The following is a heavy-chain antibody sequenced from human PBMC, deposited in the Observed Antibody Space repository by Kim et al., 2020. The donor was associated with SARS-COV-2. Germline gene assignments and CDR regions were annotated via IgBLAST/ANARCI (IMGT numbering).Heavy chain of an antibody. Sequence: GGSLRLSCAASGFTFSSYSMNWVRQAPGKGLEWVSSISSSSSYIYYADSVKGRFTISRDNAKNSLYLQMNSLRAEDTAVYYCARDAGAERGSSWYVGYYYYGMDVWGQGTTVTVSS. V-gene: IGHV3-21*01. CDR1: GFTFSSYS. CDR2: ISSSSSYI. D-gene: IGHD6-13*01. CDR3: ARDAGAERGSSWYVGYYYYGMDV. J-gene: IGHJ6*02.